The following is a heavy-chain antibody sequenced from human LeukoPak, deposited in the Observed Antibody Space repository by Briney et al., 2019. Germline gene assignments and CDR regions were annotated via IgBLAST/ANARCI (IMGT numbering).Heavy chain of an antibody. V-gene: IGHV4-30-4*08. CDR1: GGSFSGYY. D-gene: IGHD2-2*01. CDR2: IYYSGST. CDR3: ASLLSSTSCYDY. Sequence: PSETLSLTCAVYGGSFSGYYWSWIRQPPGKGLEWIGYIYYSGSTYYNPSLKSRVTISVDTSKNQFSLKLSSVTAADTAVYYCASLLSSTSCYDYWGQGTLVTVSS. J-gene: IGHJ4*02.